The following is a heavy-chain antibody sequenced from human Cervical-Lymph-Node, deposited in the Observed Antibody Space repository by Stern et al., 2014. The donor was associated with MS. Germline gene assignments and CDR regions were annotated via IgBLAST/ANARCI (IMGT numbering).Heavy chain of an antibody. CDR3: AKEKWVPATAEIDY. CDR1: GFTFSSCA. CDR2: IGANGVAT. J-gene: IGHJ4*02. Sequence: EDQLVESGGGLLQPGGSLRLSCEASGFTFSSCAMTWVRQAPGNGLEWVSSIGANGVATYYVDSVKGRFAISRDNSKNTVYLEMSSLRVDDTAVYFCAKEKWVPATAEIDYWGQGTLVTVSS. V-gene: IGHV3-23*04. D-gene: IGHD2-2*01.